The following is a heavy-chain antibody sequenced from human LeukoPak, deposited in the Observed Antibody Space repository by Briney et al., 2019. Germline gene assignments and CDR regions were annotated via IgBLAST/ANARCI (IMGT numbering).Heavy chain of an antibody. D-gene: IGHD4-17*01. V-gene: IGHV4-61*08. J-gene: IGHJ4*02. CDR3: ARVPTSTTARGYFDY. CDR1: GGSVISGGYY. CDR2: IYYSGST. Sequence: SETLSLTCTVPGGSVISGGYYWSWIWQPPGKGLEWIGYIYYSGSTTYNPSLKSRVTISVDTSKNKFSLKLSSVTAADTAVYYCARVPTSTTARGYFDYWGQGTLVTVSS.